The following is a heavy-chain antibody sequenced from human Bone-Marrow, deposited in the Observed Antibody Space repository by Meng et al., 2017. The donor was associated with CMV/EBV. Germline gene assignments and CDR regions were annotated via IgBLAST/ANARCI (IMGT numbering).Heavy chain of an antibody. CDR3: AREEGYGDYRYNWFDP. Sequence: SETLSLTCTASGASISSYYWSWIRQPPGKGPEWIGHIYDKGSTNHNPSLKSRVTISVDTSKNHFSLKLTSVTAADTAVYYCAREEGYGDYRYNWFDPWGQGSLVTVSS. V-gene: IGHV4-59*01. J-gene: IGHJ5*02. D-gene: IGHD4-17*01. CDR1: GASISSYY. CDR2: IYDKGST.